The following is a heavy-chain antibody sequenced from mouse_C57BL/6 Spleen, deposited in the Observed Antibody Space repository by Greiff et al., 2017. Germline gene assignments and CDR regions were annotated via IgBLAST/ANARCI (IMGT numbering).Heavy chain of an antibody. Sequence: QVQLQQSGAELVRPGASVTLSCKASGYTFTDYEMHWVKQTPVHGLEWIGAIDPETGGTAYNQKFKGKAILTADKSSSTAYMELRSLTSEDSAVYYCERVTTGGGYYFDYWGQGTTLTVSS. V-gene: IGHV1-15*01. J-gene: IGHJ2*01. D-gene: IGHD1-1*01. CDR1: GYTFTDYE. CDR3: ERVTTGGGYYFDY. CDR2: IDPETGGT.